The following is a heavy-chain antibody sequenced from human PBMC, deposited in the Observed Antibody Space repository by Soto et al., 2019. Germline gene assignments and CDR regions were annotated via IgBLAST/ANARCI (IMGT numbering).Heavy chain of an antibody. D-gene: IGHD7-27*01. CDR2: IYHSGST. V-gene: IGHV4-59*12. CDR3: TRGPSGDKVDY. Sequence: PSETLSLTCTVSGGSISSYYWSWIRQPPGKGLEWIGYIYHSGSTYYNPSLKSRVTISVDRSKNQFSLKLSSVTAADTAVYYCTRGPSGDKVDYWGQGTLVTVSS. J-gene: IGHJ4*02. CDR1: GGSISSYY.